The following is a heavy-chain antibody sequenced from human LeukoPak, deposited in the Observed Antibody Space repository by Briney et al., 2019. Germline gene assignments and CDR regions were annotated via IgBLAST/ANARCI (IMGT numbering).Heavy chain of an antibody. Sequence: SETLSLTCTVSGGAVNSGSYFWSWIRQPPGKGLEWIGYIQNSARTNYNPSLESGVTISVDSSKDQFSLRLSSVTAADTAVYYCATDYSNFYGMDVWGQGTTVTVSS. CDR1: GGAVNSGSYF. V-gene: IGHV4-61*01. D-gene: IGHD4-11*01. J-gene: IGHJ6*02. CDR2: IQNSART. CDR3: ATDYSNFYGMDV.